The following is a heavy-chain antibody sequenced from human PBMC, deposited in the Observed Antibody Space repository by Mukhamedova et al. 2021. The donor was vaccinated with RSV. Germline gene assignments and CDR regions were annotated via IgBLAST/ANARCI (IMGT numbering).Heavy chain of an antibody. V-gene: IGHV3-21*01. CDR2: ISSSSSYI. D-gene: IGHD2-2*01. CDR1: S. Sequence: SMNWVRQAPGKGLEWVSSISSSSSYIYYADSVKGRFTISRDNAKNSLYLQMNSLRAEDTAVYYCARVVVPAAMEGMDVWGHGTTV. J-gene: IGHJ6*02. CDR3: ARVVVPAAMEGMDV.